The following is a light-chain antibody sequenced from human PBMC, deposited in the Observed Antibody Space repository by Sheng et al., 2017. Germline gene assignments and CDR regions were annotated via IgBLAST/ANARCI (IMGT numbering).Light chain of an antibody. Sequence: EIVLTQSPATLSLSPGERAILSCRASQSVSSYLAWYQQKPGQAPRLLVYDTSSRAIGIPARFSGSGSGTDFTLTINRLEPEDFAVYYCQQYDSSPLTFGGGTKVEIK. V-gene: IGKV3-20*01. J-gene: IGKJ4*01. CDR3: QQYDSSPLT. CDR1: QSVSSY. CDR2: DTS.